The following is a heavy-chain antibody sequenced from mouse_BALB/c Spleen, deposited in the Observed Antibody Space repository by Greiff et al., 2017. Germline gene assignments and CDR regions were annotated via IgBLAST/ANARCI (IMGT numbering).Heavy chain of an antibody. D-gene: IGHD1-1*01. J-gene: IGHJ4*01. CDR3: ARYYYGSSYAAMDY. CDR2: INPSTGYT. V-gene: IGHV1-7*01. CDR1: GYTFTSYW. Sequence: VKLMESGAELAKPGASVKMSCKASGYTFTSYWMHWVKQRPGQGLEWIGYINPSTGYTEYNQKFKDKATLTADKSSSTAYMQLSSLTSEDSAVYYCARYYYGSSYAAMDYWGQGTSVTVSS.